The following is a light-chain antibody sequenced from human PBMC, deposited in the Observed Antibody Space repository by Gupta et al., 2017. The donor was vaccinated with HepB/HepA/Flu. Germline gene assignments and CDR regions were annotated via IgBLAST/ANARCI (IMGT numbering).Light chain of an antibody. J-gene: IGKJ4*01. CDR1: QSISNSY. CDR3: WHQATSPIA. CDR2: GSS. Sequence: ENVLTQSPLTLPLSLGERATLSCRASQSISNSYLAWYQLEPSQAPSRPIHGSSIRVPGLPDGFSSSGSATAFTLMISRRVPAEFAVDYCWHQATSPIAFGGGTKVEIK. V-gene: IGKV3-20*01.